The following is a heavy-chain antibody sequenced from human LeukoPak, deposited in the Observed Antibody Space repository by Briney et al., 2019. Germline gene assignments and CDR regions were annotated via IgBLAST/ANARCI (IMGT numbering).Heavy chain of an antibody. D-gene: IGHD3-22*01. CDR3: ARDFAYYYDSSGYYRVPLGWFDP. Sequence: SETLSLTCTVSGGSISSSSYYWGWIRQPPGKGLEWIGSIYYSGSTYYNPSLKSRVTISVDTSKNQFSLKLSSVTAADTAVYYCARDFAYYYDSSGYYRVPLGWFDPWGQGTLVTVSS. J-gene: IGHJ5*02. V-gene: IGHV4-39*02. CDR2: IYYSGST. CDR1: GGSISSSSYY.